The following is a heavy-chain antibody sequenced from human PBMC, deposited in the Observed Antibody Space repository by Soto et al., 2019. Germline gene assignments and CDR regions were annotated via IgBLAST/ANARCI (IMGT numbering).Heavy chain of an antibody. J-gene: IGHJ6*03. CDR3: ARRKWFGEYDVYMDV. CDR1: GGSISSYY. D-gene: IGHD3-10*01. Sequence: SETLSLTCTVSGGSISSYYWSWIRQPPGKGLEWIGYIYYSGSTNYNPSLKSRVTISVDTSKNQFSLKLSSVTAADTAVYYCARRKWFGEYDVYMDVWGKGTTVTVSS. CDR2: IYYSGST. V-gene: IGHV4-59*08.